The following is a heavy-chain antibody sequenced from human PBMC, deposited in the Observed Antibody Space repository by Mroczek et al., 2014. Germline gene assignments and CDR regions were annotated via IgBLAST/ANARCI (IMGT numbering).Heavy chain of an antibody. CDR1: GFTFSSYA. CDR2: ISGSGGST. J-gene: IGHJ4*02. Sequence: ESGGGLVQPGGSLRLSCAASGFTFSSYAMSWVRQAPGKGLEWVSAISGSGGSTYYADSVKGRFTISRDNSKNTLYLQMNSLRAEDTAVYYCAKVNYYDSSGCSDYWGQGNPGHRLL. V-gene: IGHV3-23*01. CDR3: AKVNYYDSSGCSDY. D-gene: IGHD3-22*01.